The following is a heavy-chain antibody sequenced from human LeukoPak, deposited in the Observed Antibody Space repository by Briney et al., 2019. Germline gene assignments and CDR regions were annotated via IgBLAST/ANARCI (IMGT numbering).Heavy chain of an antibody. J-gene: IGHJ4*02. D-gene: IGHD3-22*01. CDR3: AKDLGYYYDSSGSDY. CDR1: GFTFSSYA. Sequence: GGSLRLSCAASGFTFSSYAMSWVRQAPGKGLEWVSAISGSGGSTYYADSVKGRFTISRDNSKNTLYLQMHSLRAEDTAVYYCAKDLGYYYDSSGSDYWGQGTLVTVSS. CDR2: ISGSGGST. V-gene: IGHV3-23*01.